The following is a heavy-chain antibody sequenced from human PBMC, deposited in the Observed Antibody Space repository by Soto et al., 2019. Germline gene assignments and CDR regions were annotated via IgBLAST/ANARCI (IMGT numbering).Heavy chain of an antibody. CDR1: GFTFSSYG. Sequence: QVQLVESGGGVVQPGRSLRLSCAASGFTFSSYGMHWVRQAPGKGLEWVAVIWYDGSNKYYADSVKGRFTISRDNSKNTLYLQMNSLRAEDTAVYYCARDYYGSGSFFQHWGQGTLVTVSS. CDR2: IWYDGSNK. D-gene: IGHD3-10*01. J-gene: IGHJ1*01. CDR3: ARDYYGSGSFFQH. V-gene: IGHV3-33*01.